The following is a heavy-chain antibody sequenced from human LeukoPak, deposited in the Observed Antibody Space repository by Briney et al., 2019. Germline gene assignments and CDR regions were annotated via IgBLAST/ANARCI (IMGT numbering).Heavy chain of an antibody. D-gene: IGHD2-2*01. CDR1: GGSISSGGYY. J-gene: IGHJ6*02. CDR2: IYYSGST. Sequence: SETLSLTCTVSGGSISSGGYYWSWIRQHPGKGLEWIGYIYYSGSTYYNPSLKSRVTISVDTSKNQFSLKLSSVTAADTAVYYCAREYQLLYYYSGMDVWGQGTTVTVSS. V-gene: IGHV4-31*03. CDR3: AREYQLLYYYSGMDV.